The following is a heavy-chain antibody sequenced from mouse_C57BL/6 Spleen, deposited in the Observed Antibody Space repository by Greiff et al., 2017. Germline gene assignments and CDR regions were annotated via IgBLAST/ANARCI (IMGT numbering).Heavy chain of an antibody. CDR3: ARRGGYYYGSEVPYAMDY. V-gene: IGHV14-3*01. CDR2: IDPANGNT. J-gene: IGHJ4*01. CDR1: GFNIKNTY. Sequence: VQLQQSVAELVRPGASVKLSCTASGFNIKNTYMHWVQQRPEQGLEWIGRIDPANGNTKYAPKFQGKATITADTSSNTAYLQLSSLTSEDTAIYYCARRGGYYYGSEVPYAMDYWGQGTSVTVSS. D-gene: IGHD1-1*01.